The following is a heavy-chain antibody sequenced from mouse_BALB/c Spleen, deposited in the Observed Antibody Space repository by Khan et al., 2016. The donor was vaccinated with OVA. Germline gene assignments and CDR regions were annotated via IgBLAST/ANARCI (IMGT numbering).Heavy chain of an antibody. Sequence: QVQLKQSGAELARPGASVKMSCKASGYTFNTYTIHWVKQRPGQGLEWIGYIIPSNDYTNYNQKFKDRATLTADKSSSTAYMQLSSLTSEDSAVYYCAREGAYYRSDGWFAYWGQGTLVTVSA. D-gene: IGHD2-14*01. V-gene: IGHV1-4*01. J-gene: IGHJ3*01. CDR2: IIPSNDYT. CDR1: GYTFNTYT. CDR3: AREGAYYRSDGWFAY.